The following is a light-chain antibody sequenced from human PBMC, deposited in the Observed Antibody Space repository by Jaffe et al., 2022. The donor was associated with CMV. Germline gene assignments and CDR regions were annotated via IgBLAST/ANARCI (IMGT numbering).Light chain of an antibody. CDR2: EVS. CDR1: SSDAGTYNF. Sequence: QSALTQAASVSGSPGQSITISCTGTSSDAGTYNFVSWYQQYPGKAPKLMIYEVSKRPSGVSSRFSGSKSGTTASLTISWLQPEDEADYYCCSFASSSTSMVFGGGTKLTVL. J-gene: IGLJ2*01. V-gene: IGLV2-23*02. CDR3: CSFASSSTSMV.